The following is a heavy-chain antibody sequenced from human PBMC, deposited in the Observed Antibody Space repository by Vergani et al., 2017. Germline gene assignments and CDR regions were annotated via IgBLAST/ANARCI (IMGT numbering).Heavy chain of an antibody. Sequence: QVQLVQSGAEVKKPGSSVKVSCKASGGPFSSYAISWVRQAPGQGLEWMGRIIPIFVTANYPQKFQGRVTITADESTSTAYMELSSLRSEDTAVYYCASASIAVAGNTGDAFDIWGQGTMVTVSS. CDR1: GGPFSSYA. CDR3: ASASIAVAGNTGDAFDI. CDR2: IIPIFVTA. J-gene: IGHJ3*02. V-gene: IGHV1-69*13. D-gene: IGHD6-19*01.